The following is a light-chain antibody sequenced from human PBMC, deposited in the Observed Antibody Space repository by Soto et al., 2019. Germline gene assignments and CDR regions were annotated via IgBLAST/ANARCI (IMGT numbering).Light chain of an antibody. J-gene: IGKJ1*01. CDR3: QQYVNSPGT. V-gene: IGKV3-20*01. CDR1: QIVNSDY. CDR2: GAS. Sequence: EIVLTQSPGTLSLSPGERATLSCGASQIVNSDYFAWFQLKPGLAPRLLIYGASRRATGIPDRFSGSGSGTDFTLTINRLEPEDFAMYYCQQYVNSPGTFGQGSRIEIK.